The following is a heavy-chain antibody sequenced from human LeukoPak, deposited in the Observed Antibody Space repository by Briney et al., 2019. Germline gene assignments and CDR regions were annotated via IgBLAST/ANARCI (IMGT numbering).Heavy chain of an antibody. Sequence: ASVKVSCKASGYTFTSYDINWVRQATGQGLEWMGWMNPNSGNTGYAQKFQGRVTMTRNTSISTAYMELSSLRSEDTAVYYCARGLGRATGPLSKLLTGFLGKAPFDYWGQGTLVTVSS. CDR1: GYTFTSYD. J-gene: IGHJ4*02. V-gene: IGHV1-8*01. CDR2: MNPNSGNT. D-gene: IGHD3-9*01. CDR3: ARGLGRATGPLSKLLTGFLGKAPFDY.